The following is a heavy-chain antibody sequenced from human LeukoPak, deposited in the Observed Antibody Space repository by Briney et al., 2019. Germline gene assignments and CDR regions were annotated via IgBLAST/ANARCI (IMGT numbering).Heavy chain of an antibody. CDR1: GFTFDDYD. D-gene: IGHD6-19*01. V-gene: IGHV3-9*01. CDR2: SSWCSSTS. J-gene: IGHJ4*02. Sequence: GGSLRLSCAASGFTFDDYDMHWVRQAPGKGLEWVSRSSWCSSTSDYAHSVKGRFTISRDNAKNTLDLQMNSLRVEDTALYYCAKRLVSSGWGFYFWGQGPRVTVSS. CDR3: AKRLVSSGWGFYF.